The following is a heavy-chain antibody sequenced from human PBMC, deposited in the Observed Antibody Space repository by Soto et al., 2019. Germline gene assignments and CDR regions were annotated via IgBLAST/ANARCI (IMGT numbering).Heavy chain of an antibody. D-gene: IGHD2-2*01. J-gene: IGHJ4*02. CDR3: AKDLGYCSSAGCYPTFDY. CDR2: ISYDGNNK. Sequence: QVQLVESGGGVVQPGRSLRLSCAASGFTFRTYGMHWVRQAPGKGLEWVAVISYDGNNKYYADSVKGRFTISRDNSKNTLYLQMNSLRPEDTAVYYCAKDLGYCSSAGCYPTFDYWGQGTLVTVSS. V-gene: IGHV3-30*18. CDR1: GFTFRTYG.